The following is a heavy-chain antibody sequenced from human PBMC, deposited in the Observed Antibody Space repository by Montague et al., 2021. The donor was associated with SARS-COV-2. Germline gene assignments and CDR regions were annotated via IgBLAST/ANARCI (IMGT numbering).Heavy chain of an antibody. J-gene: IGHJ4*02. CDR3: ARAYYTGLYPFDY. CDR1: GFPLSSYW. CDR2: IHYDGSST. V-gene: IGHV3-74*01. D-gene: IGHD2-8*02. Sequence: SLRLSCAASGFPLSSYWMYLFRQAPGKGLVWISRIHYDGSSTNYSDSVKGRFTISRDTAKNTLYLQMNSLRAEDTAVYYCARAYYTGLYPFDYWGQGTLVTVSS.